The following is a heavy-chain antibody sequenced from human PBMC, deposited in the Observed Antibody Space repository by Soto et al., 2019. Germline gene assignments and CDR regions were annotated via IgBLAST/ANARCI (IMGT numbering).Heavy chain of an antibody. V-gene: IGHV3-21*04. Sequence: GGSLRLSCAASGFTFSSYSMNWGRQAPGKGLEGVLSISSSSSYIYYADSVKGRFTISRDNAKNSLYPQMNRLRAEDTAVYYCAKDFIGYSNSYFGYWGQGNMVTVSS. J-gene: IGHJ4*02. CDR1: GFTFSSYS. D-gene: IGHD4-4*01. CDR2: ISSSSSYI. CDR3: AKDFIGYSNSYFGY.